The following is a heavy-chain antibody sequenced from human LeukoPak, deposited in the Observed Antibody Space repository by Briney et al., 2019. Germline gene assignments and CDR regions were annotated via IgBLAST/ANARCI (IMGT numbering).Heavy chain of an antibody. Sequence: GRSLRLACAASGFTFSSYGMHWVRQAPGKGLEWVAVIWYDGSNKYYADSVKGRFTISRDNSKNTLYLQMNSLRAEDTAAYYCARDVGGFGVPWFDPWGQGTLVTVSS. CDR2: IWYDGSNK. D-gene: IGHD3-16*01. V-gene: IGHV3-33*01. CDR3: ARDVGGFGVPWFDP. J-gene: IGHJ5*02. CDR1: GFTFSSYG.